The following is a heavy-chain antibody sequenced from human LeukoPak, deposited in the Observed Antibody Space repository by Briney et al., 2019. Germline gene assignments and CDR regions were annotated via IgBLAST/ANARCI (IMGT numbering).Heavy chain of an antibody. J-gene: IGHJ2*01. CDR2: IKQDGSEK. CDR3: ARSQLWLPNWYFDL. Sequence: GGSLRLSCAASGFTFSTYWMTRVRQAPGKGLEWVANIKQDGSEKYYVDSVKGRFTISRDNAKNSLYLQMNSLRAEDTAVYYCARSQLWLPNWYFDLWGRGTLVTVSS. D-gene: IGHD5-18*01. CDR1: GFTFSTYW. V-gene: IGHV3-7*05.